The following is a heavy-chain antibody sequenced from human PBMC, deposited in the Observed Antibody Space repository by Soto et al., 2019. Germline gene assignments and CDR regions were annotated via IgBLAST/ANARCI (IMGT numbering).Heavy chain of an antibody. CDR1: GFTVSSYG. J-gene: IGHJ5*02. V-gene: IGHV3-30*18. D-gene: IGHD3-3*01. CDR2: ISYDGSNK. Sequence: GGSLRLSCAASGFTVSSYGMHWVRQAPGKGLEWVAVISYDGSNKYYADSVKGRFTISRDNSKNTLYPQMNSLRAEDTAVYYCAKDLLSSSASITIFGVVIPPLWFDPWGQGTLVTVSS. CDR3: AKDLLSSSASITIFGVVIPPLWFDP.